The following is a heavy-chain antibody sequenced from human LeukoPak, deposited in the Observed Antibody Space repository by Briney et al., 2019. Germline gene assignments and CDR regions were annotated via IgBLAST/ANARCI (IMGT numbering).Heavy chain of an antibody. V-gene: IGHV3-23*01. J-gene: IGHJ4*02. CDR3: AKDYCSGGSCYSGLDY. D-gene: IGHD2-15*01. CDR1: GFTFSSYA. CDR2: ISDSGGST. Sequence: GGSLRLSCAASGFTFSSYAMNWVRQTPGKGLEWVSTISDSGGSTYYADSVKGRFTISRDNSKNTLYLQMNGLRAEDTALYSCAKDYCSGGSCYSGLDYWGQGTLVTVSS.